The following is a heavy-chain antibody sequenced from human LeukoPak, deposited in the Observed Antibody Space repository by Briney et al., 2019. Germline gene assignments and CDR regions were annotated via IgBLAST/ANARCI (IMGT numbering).Heavy chain of an antibody. CDR1: GGSISSGSYF. CDR2: RYYSGST. Sequence: PSETLSLTCTVSGGSISSGSYFWGWVRQPPGKGLEWIGSRYYSGSTDYNPSLKSRVTISADTSKKQLSLKLTSVTAADTAVYYCARQYDYWGQGTLVTVSS. CDR3: ARQYDY. J-gene: IGHJ4*02. V-gene: IGHV4-39*01.